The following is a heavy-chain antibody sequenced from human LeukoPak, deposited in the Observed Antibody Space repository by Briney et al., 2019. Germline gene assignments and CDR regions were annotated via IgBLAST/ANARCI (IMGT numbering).Heavy chain of an antibody. CDR2: IGVSGSSR. Sequence: GGSLRLSCAASGFTFSSHAMIWVRQAPGKGLEYVSGIGVSGSSRYYSDSVKGRFTISRDSSKNTLDLQMDSLRAEDTAIYFCARLSSSGYSSDNWGQGTLVTVSS. CDR3: ARLSSSGYSSDN. D-gene: IGHD2-2*01. CDR1: GFTFSSHA. J-gene: IGHJ4*02. V-gene: IGHV3-23*01.